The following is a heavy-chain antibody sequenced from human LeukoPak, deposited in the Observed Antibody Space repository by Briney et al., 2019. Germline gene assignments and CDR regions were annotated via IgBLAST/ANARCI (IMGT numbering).Heavy chain of an antibody. V-gene: IGHV1-18*01. D-gene: IGHD6-13*01. CDR2: ISAYNDNT. Sequence: ASVKVSCKASGYTSSNYGISWVRQAPGQGLEWMGWISAYNDNTNYAQKLQGRITMTTDTSTSTAYMELRSLRSDDTAVYYCAREPHSSSWVFDNWGQGTLVTVSS. CDR3: AREPHSSSWVFDN. CDR1: GYTSSNYG. J-gene: IGHJ4*02.